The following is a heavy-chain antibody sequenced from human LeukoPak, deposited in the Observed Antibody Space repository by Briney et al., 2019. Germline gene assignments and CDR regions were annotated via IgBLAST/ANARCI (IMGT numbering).Heavy chain of an antibody. CDR3: ARHVDGGSFDY. J-gene: IGHJ4*02. CDR2: IYYRGST. CDR1: GGSISSYY. V-gene: IGHV4-59*08. D-gene: IGHD4-23*01. Sequence: PSETLSLTCTVSGGSISSYYWSWIRQPPGKGLEWIGYIYYRGSTNYNPSLKSRVTISVDTSKNQFSLKLSSVTAADTAVYYCARHVDGGSFDYWGQGTLVTVSS.